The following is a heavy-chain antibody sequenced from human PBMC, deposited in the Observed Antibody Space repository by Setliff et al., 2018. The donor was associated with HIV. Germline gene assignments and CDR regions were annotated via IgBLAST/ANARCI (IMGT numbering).Heavy chain of an antibody. V-gene: IGHV4-34*09. J-gene: IGHJ5*01. D-gene: IGHD1-7*01. CDR1: GGSFSGYY. Sequence: LSLTCAVYGGSFSGYYWTWIRQPPGRGLEWIGYIYYSGSTYYNPSLKSRVTISVDTSKNQFSLKLSSVTAADTAVYYCTKRAVQDGTVTSSNWFESWGQGTLVTVSS. CDR2: IYYSGST. CDR3: TKRAVQDGTVTSSNWFES.